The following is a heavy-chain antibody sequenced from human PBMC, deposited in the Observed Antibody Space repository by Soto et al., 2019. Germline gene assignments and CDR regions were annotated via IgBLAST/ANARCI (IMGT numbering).Heavy chain of an antibody. CDR1: GFAFGNYP. V-gene: IGHV3-23*01. D-gene: IGHD3-10*01. CDR2: ISGSGDMT. J-gene: IGHJ3*02. CDR3: AKDRTMARGIRAFDI. Sequence: PGGSLRLSCVASGFAFGNYPMAWVRQTPGKGLQWISTISGSGDMTDYEDSVRGRFTVSIDHSKDTVHLQMTSLRADDTAVYYCAKDRTMARGIRAFDIWGQGTTVTVSS.